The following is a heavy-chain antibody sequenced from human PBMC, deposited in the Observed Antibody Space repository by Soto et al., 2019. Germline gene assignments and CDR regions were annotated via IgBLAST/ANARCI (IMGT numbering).Heavy chain of an antibody. Sequence: QVQLVQSGAEVKKPGSSVKVSCKASGGTFSSYAISWVRQAPGQGLEWMVGIIHVFGTTNNAQKFQGRVTITADESTSTAYMELSSMRSEDTDVYYCAVTWVEDIAAAPSYYYYGMTVWGQGTTVTVAS. CDR1: GGTFSSYA. V-gene: IGHV1-69*01. CDR3: AVTWVEDIAAAPSYYYYGMTV. CDR2: IIHVFGTT. D-gene: IGHD6-13*01. J-gene: IGHJ6*02.